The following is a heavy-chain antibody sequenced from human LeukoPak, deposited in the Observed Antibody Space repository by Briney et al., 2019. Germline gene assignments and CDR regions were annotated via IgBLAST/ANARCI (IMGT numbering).Heavy chain of an antibody. J-gene: IGHJ4*02. D-gene: IGHD6-19*01. V-gene: IGHV3-11*01. CDR1: GFTFSDYY. CDR2: ISSSGSTI. Sequence: GQSLRLSCAAAGFTFSDYYMSWIRQAPGKGLEWVSYISSSGSTIYYADSVKGRFTISRDNAKNSLYLQMNSLRAEHTAVYYCARGVDDIAVAGYFYYWGQGTLVTVSS. CDR3: ARGVDDIAVAGYFYY.